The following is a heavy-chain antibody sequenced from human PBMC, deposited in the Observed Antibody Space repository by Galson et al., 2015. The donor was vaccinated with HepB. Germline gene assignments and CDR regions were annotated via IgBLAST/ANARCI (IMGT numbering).Heavy chain of an antibody. J-gene: IGHJ5*02. CDR2: INPSGGST. V-gene: IGHV1-46*01. CDR3: ARDLDCSGGSCYSGDWFDP. Sequence: SVKVSCKASGYTFTSYYMHWVRQAPGQGLEWMGIINPSGGSTSYAQKFQGRVTMTRDTSTSTVYMELSSLRSEDTAVYYCARDLDCSGGSCYSGDWFDPWGQGTLVTVSS. CDR1: GYTFTSYY. D-gene: IGHD2-15*01.